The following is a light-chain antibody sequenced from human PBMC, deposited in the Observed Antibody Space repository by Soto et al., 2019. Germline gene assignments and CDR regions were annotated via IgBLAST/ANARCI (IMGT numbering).Light chain of an antibody. J-gene: IGKJ2*01. CDR1: QSIDSW. CDR2: RAS. V-gene: IGKV1-5*03. Sequence: DIQMTQSPSTLSASVGDRVTITCRASQSIDSWLAWYQQKPGKAPKLLIYRASSLESGAPSRFSGSGSGTEFTLTISSLQPDDFETYYCQQYKTYMYTFAQGTKLEIK. CDR3: QQYKTYMYT.